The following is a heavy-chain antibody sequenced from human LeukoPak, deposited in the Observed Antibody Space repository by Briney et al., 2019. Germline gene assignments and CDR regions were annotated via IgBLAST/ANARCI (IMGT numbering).Heavy chain of an antibody. CDR3: ARGFEYGDYFDY. D-gene: IGHD4-17*01. J-gene: IGHJ4*02. V-gene: IGHV3-23*01. CDR2: ISGSGGST. Sequence: GGTLRLSCAASGFTFSSYGMSWVRQAPGKGLEWVSAISGSGGSTYYADSVKGRFTISRDNAKNSLYLQMNSLRAEGTAVYYCARGFEYGDYFDYWGQGTLVTVSS. CDR1: GFTFSSYG.